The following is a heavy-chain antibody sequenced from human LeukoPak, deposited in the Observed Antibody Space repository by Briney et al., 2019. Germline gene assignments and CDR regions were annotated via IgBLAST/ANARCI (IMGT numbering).Heavy chain of an antibody. D-gene: IGHD6-13*01. V-gene: IGHV3-23*01. J-gene: IGHJ4*02. CDR3: ANRRASYSSSWLVDY. CDR2: ISGSGGST. CDR1: GFTFSSYA. Sequence: HPGGSLRLSCAASGFTFSSYAMSWVRQAPGKGLEWVSAISGSGGSTYYADSVKGRFTISRDNSKNTLYLQMNSLRAEDTAVYYCANRRASYSSSWLVDYWGQGTLVTVSS.